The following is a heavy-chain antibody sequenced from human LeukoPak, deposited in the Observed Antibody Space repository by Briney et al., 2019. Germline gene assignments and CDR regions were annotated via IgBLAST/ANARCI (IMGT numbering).Heavy chain of an antibody. CDR2: IYYSGST. J-gene: IGHJ4*02. V-gene: IGHV4-61*01. CDR3: ARLRSTVTTYYFDY. Sequence: SQTLSLTCTVSGGSISSGSYYWSWIRQPPGKGLEWIGYIYYSGSTNYNPSLKSRVTISVDTSKNQFSLKLSSVTAADTAVYYCARLRSTVTTYYFDYWGQGTLVTVSS. CDR1: GGSISSGSYY. D-gene: IGHD4-17*01.